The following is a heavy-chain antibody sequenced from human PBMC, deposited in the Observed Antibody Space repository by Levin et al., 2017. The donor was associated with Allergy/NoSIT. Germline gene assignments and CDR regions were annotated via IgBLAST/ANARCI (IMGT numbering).Heavy chain of an antibody. CDR3: ARVWVRYCSGGSCYSFDY. Sequence: SETLSLTCTVSGGSISSGGYYWSWIRQHPGKGLEWIGYIYYSGSTYYNPSLKSRVTISVDTSKNQFSLKLSSVTAADTAVYYCARVWVRYCSGGSCYSFDYWGQGTLVTVSS. D-gene: IGHD2-15*01. J-gene: IGHJ4*02. V-gene: IGHV4-31*03. CDR2: IYYSGST. CDR1: GGSISSGGYY.